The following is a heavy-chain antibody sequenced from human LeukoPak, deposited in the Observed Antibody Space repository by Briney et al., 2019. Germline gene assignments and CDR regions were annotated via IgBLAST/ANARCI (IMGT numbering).Heavy chain of an antibody. D-gene: IGHD2-15*01. CDR1: GFTFSSYG. V-gene: IGHV3-30*02. CDR2: IRYDGSNK. Sequence: GGSLRLSCAASGFTFSSYGMHWVRQAPGKGLEWVAFIRYDGSNKYYADSVKGRFTISRDNSKNTLYLQMNSLRAEDTAVYYCAKDHTQMTRWFDPWGQGTLVTVSS. J-gene: IGHJ5*02. CDR3: AKDHTQMTRWFDP.